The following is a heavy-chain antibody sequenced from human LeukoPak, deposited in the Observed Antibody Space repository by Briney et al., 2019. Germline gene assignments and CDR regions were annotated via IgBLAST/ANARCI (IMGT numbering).Heavy chain of an antibody. D-gene: IGHD6-6*01. J-gene: IGHJ3*02. Sequence: ASVKVSCKASGYTFTSYYMHWVRQAPGQGLEWMGIINPSGGSTSYAQKFQGRVTMTRDMSTSTVYMELSSLRSEDTAVYYCALTRIAARRWAANDAFDIWGQGTMVTVSS. CDR1: GYTFTSYY. V-gene: IGHV1-46*01. CDR2: INPSGGST. CDR3: ALTRIAARRWAANDAFDI.